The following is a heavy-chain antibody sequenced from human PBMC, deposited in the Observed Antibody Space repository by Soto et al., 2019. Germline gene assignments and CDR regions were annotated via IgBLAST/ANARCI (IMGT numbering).Heavy chain of an antibody. V-gene: IGHV3-23*01. CDR2: ISGSGGST. D-gene: IGHD3-3*01. Sequence: GGSLRLSCAASGFTFSSYAMSWVRQAPGKGLEWVSAISGSGGSTYYADSVKGRFTISRDNSKNTLYLQMNSLRAEDTAVYYCAKILPRIYDFWSGYYGMDVWGQGTTVTVSS. CDR3: AKILPRIYDFWSGYYGMDV. CDR1: GFTFSSYA. J-gene: IGHJ6*02.